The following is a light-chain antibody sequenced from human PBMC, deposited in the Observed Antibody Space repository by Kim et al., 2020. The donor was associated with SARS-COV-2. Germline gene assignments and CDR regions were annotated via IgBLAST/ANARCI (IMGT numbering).Light chain of an antibody. CDR2: GTS. J-gene: IGKJ5*01. CDR3: QQYNNWPLIT. V-gene: IGKV3-15*01. Sequence: SPGETAAPPCRASQMVSSNLAWYQQKPGQAPRLLIYGTSTRATGIPARFSGIGSGTEFTLTISSLQSEDFAVYYCQQYNNWPLITFGQGTRLEIK. CDR1: QMVSSN.